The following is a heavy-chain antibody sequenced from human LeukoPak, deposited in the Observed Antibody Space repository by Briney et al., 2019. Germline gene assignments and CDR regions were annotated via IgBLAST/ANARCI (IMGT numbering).Heavy chain of an antibody. D-gene: IGHD6-13*01. J-gene: IGHJ2*01. Sequence: SETLSLTCTVSGGSISSSSYYWGWIRQPPGKGLEWIGSIYYSGSTYYNPSLKSRVTISVDTSKNQFSLKLSSVTAADTAVYYCARPGIAAAGPNWYFDLWGRGTLVTVSS. V-gene: IGHV4-39*01. CDR2: IYYSGST. CDR1: GGSISSSSYY. CDR3: ARPGIAAAGPNWYFDL.